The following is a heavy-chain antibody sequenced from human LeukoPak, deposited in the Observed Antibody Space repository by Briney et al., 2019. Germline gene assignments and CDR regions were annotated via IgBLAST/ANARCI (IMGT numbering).Heavy chain of an antibody. Sequence: SETLSLTCTVSGGSISSGGYYWSWIRQHPGKGLEWIGSIYYSGSTYYNPSLKSRVTISVDTSKNQFSLKLSSVTAADTAVYYCARHGVYTALFDYWGQGTLVTVSS. V-gene: IGHV4-39*01. CDR2: IYYSGST. CDR1: GGSISSGGYY. D-gene: IGHD5-18*01. J-gene: IGHJ4*02. CDR3: ARHGVYTALFDY.